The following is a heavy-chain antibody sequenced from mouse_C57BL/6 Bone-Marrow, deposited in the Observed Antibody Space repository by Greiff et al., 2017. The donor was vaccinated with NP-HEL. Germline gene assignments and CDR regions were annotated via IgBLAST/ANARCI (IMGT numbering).Heavy chain of an antibody. D-gene: IGHD1-1*01. V-gene: IGHV5-12*01. J-gene: IGHJ1*03. Sequence: EVQVVESGGGLVQPGGSLKLSCAASGFTFSDYYMYWVRQTPEKRLEWVAYISNGGGSPYYPDTVKGRFTISRDNAKNTLYLQMSRLKSEDTAMYYCARLHGSSYYWYFDVWGTGTTVTVSS. CDR1: GFTFSDYY. CDR2: ISNGGGSP. CDR3: ARLHGSSYYWYFDV.